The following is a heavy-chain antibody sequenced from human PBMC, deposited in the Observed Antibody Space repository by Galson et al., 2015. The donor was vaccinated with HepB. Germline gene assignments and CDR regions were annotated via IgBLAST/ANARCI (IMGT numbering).Heavy chain of an antibody. V-gene: IGHV3-48*01. CDR3: ARDGADCTGGVCYGGWFDP. J-gene: IGHJ5*02. CDR1: GFTFSSYS. Sequence: SLRLSCAASGFTFSSYSMNWVRQAPGKGLEWVSYISSSSSTIYYADSVKGRFTISRDNAKNSLYLQMNSLRAEDTAVYYCARDGADCTGGVCYGGWFDPWGQGTLVTVSS. CDR2: ISSSSSTI. D-gene: IGHD2-8*02.